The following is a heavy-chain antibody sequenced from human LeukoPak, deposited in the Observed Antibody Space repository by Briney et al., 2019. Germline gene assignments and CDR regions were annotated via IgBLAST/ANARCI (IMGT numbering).Heavy chain of an antibody. CDR2: ILYDGSNK. CDR3: ARDRLITYYYDSSGYYPGY. CDR1: GFTFSSYA. J-gene: IGHJ4*02. V-gene: IGHV3-30*04. Sequence: GGSLRLSCAASGFTFSSYAMHWVCQAPGKGLEWVAVILYDGSNKYYADSVKGRFTISRDNSKNTLYLQMNSLRAEDTAVYYCARDRLITYYYDSSGYYPGYWGQGTLVTVSS. D-gene: IGHD3-22*01.